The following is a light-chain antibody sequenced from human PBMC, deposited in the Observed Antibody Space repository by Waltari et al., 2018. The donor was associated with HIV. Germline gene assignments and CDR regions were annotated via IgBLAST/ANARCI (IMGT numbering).Light chain of an antibody. CDR2: RNS. Sequence: QSVLTQPPSASGTPGQRVTISCSGSNSNFGANSVYWYQQFPGATPKLLIYRNSQRPSGVPARFSGSKSGTSASLAISGLRSDDEANYYCATWDDSLSLWVFGGGTKLTVL. CDR3: ATWDDSLSLWV. J-gene: IGLJ3*02. CDR1: NSNFGANS. V-gene: IGLV1-47*01.